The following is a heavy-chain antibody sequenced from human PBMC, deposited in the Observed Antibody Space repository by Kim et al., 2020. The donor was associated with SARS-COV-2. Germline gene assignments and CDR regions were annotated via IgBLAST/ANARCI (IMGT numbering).Heavy chain of an antibody. CDR1: GGSFSGYY. J-gene: IGHJ3*02. D-gene: IGHD5-18*01. V-gene: IGHV4-34*01. CDR2: INHSGST. Sequence: SETLSLTCAVYGGSFSGYYWSWIRQPPGKGLEWIGEINHSGSTNYNPSLKSRVTISVDTSKNQFSLKLSSVTAADTAVYYCARVRGYSYGPRPFDAFDIWGQGTMVTVSS. CDR3: ARVRGYSYGPRPFDAFDI.